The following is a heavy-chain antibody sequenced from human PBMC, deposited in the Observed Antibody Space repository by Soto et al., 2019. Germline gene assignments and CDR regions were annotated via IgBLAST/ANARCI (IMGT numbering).Heavy chain of an antibody. CDR3: AGPGYSSQDY. J-gene: IGHJ4*02. D-gene: IGHD5-18*01. V-gene: IGHV3-23*01. CDR2: ISGSGDGT. Sequence: ALRLSCAASGFTFSSFALSWVRQAPGKGLEWVSAISGSGDGTDYAASVKGRFTISRDNSKNTLYLQMNGLRAEDTAVYYCAGPGYSSQDYWGQGALVTVSS. CDR1: GFTFSSFA.